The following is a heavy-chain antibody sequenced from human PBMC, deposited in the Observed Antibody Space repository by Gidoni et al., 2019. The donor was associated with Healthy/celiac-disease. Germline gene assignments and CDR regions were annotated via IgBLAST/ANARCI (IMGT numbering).Heavy chain of an antibody. CDR2: IIPIFGTA. D-gene: IGHD3-22*01. Sequence: QVQLVQSGAEVKKPGSSVKVSCTASGGTFSSYAISWVRQAPGQGLEWMGGIIPIFGTANYAQKFQGRVTITADESTSTAYMELRSLRSEDTAVYDCARAGDYYDSSGYYLFDYWGQGTLVTVSS. J-gene: IGHJ4*02. V-gene: IGHV1-69*01. CDR1: GGTFSSYA. CDR3: ARAGDYYDSSGYYLFDY.